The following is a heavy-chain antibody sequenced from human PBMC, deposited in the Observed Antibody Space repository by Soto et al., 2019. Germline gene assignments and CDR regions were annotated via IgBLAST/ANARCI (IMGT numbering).Heavy chain of an antibody. CDR1: GFTFSSYG. V-gene: IGHV3-33*01. D-gene: IGHD3-22*01. J-gene: IGHJ3*02. Sequence: SGGSLRLSCAASGFTFSSYGMHWVRQAPGKGLEWVAVIWYDGSNKYYADSVKGRFTISRDNSKNTLYLQMNSLRAEDTAVYYCARGLYYYDSSGYLDAFDIWGQGTMVTVSS. CDR2: IWYDGSNK. CDR3: ARGLYYYDSSGYLDAFDI.